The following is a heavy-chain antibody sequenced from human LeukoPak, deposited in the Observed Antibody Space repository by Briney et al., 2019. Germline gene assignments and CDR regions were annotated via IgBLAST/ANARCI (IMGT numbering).Heavy chain of an antibody. Sequence: PSETLSLTCTVSGGSISSSSYYWGWLRQPPGKGLEWTGRIYTSGSTNYNPSLKSRVTISVDTSKNQFSLKLSSVTAADTAVYHCATDNRSWYGFAFDIWGHGTLVTVSS. D-gene: IGHD6-13*01. CDR3: ATDNRSWYGFAFDI. J-gene: IGHJ3*02. CDR1: GGSISSSSYY. CDR2: IYTSGST. V-gene: IGHV4-39*07.